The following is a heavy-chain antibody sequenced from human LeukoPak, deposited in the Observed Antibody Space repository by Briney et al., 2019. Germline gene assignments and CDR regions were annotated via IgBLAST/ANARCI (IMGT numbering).Heavy chain of an antibody. Sequence: SVKVSCKASGGTFSSYAISWVRQAPGQGLEWMGRIIPILGIANYAQKFQGRVTITADKSTSTAYMELSSLRSEDTAVYYCATAYHPAGTGALDIWGQGTMVTVSS. V-gene: IGHV1-69*04. CDR1: GGTFSSYA. J-gene: IGHJ3*02. D-gene: IGHD6-13*01. CDR3: ATAYHPAGTGALDI. CDR2: IIPILGIA.